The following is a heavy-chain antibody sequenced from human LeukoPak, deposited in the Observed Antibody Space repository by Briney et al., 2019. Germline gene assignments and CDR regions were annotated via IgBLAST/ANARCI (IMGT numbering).Heavy chain of an antibody. J-gene: IGHJ4*02. CDR3: ARGGSTDSIHSCGGNCYFLDY. D-gene: IGHD2-21*02. CDR1: GYTFTGNH. V-gene: IGHV1-2*02. CDR2: INPNSGGT. Sequence: ASVKVSCKASGYTFTGNHMHWVRRAPGQGLEWMGMINPNSGGTNYAQKFQGRVIMTRDTSISTAYMELSRLGSDDTAVYYCARGGSTDSIHSCGGNCYFLDYWGQGTLVTVSS.